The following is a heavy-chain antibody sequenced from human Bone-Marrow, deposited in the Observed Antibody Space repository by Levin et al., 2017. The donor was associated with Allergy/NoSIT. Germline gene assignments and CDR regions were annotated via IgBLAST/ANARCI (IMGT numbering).Heavy chain of an antibody. CDR2: FDPEDGEL. Sequence: GESLKISCKVSGYTLRGLSMHWVRQAPGKGPEWMGGFDPEDGELIYAQKFQGRVTVTEDKSTNTAYMELSSLRSDDTAVYYCARDMVLSGSFDYWGPGTLVTVSS. CDR1: GYTLRGLS. V-gene: IGHV1-24*01. D-gene: IGHD3-10*01. J-gene: IGHJ4*02. CDR3: ARDMVLSGSFDY.